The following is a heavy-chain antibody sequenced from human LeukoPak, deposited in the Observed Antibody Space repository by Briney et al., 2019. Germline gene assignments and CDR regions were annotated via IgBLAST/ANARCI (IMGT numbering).Heavy chain of an antibody. CDR2: ISAYNGNT. D-gene: IGHD7-27*01. Sequence: ASMKASCKASGYTFTSYGISWVRQAPGQGLEWMGWISAYNGNTNYAQKLQGRVTMTTDTSTSTAYMELRSLRSDDTAVYYCARVYRLGMGGTADAFDIWGQGTMVTVSS. CDR1: GYTFTSYG. J-gene: IGHJ3*02. V-gene: IGHV1-18*01. CDR3: ARVYRLGMGGTADAFDI.